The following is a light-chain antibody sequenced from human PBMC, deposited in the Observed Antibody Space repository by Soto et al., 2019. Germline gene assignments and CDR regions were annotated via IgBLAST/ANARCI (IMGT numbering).Light chain of an antibody. CDR3: QHSYNAPFN. V-gene: IGKV1-39*01. Sequence: IQMTQSPSSLSASIGDTVTMTCRASQTIDRYLNWFQQKSGQAPKLLMNAASTLRSGVPSRFSASGSGTDFTLTISSLQPEDYATYCCQHSYNAPFNFGPGTKVDI. CDR2: AAS. CDR1: QTIDRY. J-gene: IGKJ3*01.